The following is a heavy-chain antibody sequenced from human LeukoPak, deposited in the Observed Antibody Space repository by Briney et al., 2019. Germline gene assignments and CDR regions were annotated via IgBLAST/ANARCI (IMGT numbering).Heavy chain of an antibody. Sequence: GASVKVSCKASGYTFTGYYMHWVRQAPGQGLEWMGWINPNSGATNYAQKFQGRVTMTTDTSISTAYMELTRLTSDDTAVYYCARDPPAMIGWYFDLWGRGTLVTASS. CDR3: ARDPPAMIGWYFDL. D-gene: IGHD5-18*01. CDR1: GYTFTGYY. J-gene: IGHJ2*01. V-gene: IGHV1-2*02. CDR2: INPNSGAT.